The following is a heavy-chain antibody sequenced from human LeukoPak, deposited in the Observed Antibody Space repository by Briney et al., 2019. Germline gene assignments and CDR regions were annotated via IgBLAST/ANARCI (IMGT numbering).Heavy chain of an antibody. D-gene: IGHD5-18*01. Sequence: GGSLRLSCAASGFTFSNYYMSWIRQAPGKGVEWVSYISSSGSTIYYADSVKGRFTISRDNAKNPLYMQMHSLRAEDTAVYYCARVRYNSGYIFDYWGQGTLVTVSS. V-gene: IGHV3-11*04. CDR1: GFTFSNYY. CDR2: ISSSGSTI. CDR3: ARVRYNSGYIFDY. J-gene: IGHJ4*02.